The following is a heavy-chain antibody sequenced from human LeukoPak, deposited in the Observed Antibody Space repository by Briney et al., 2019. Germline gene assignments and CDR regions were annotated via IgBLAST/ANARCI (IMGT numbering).Heavy chain of an antibody. D-gene: IGHD3-10*01. J-gene: IGHJ6*03. CDR3: ARVYGSGSYYNGYYYYYMDV. V-gene: IGHV4-34*01. Sequence: PSETQSLTCAVYGGSFSGYYWSWIRQPPGKGLEWIGEIYHSGSTNYNPSLKSRVTLSVDTSKNQFSLKLSSVTAADTAVYYCARVYGSGSYYNGYYYYYMDVWGKGTTVTISS. CDR1: GGSFSGYY. CDR2: IYHSGST.